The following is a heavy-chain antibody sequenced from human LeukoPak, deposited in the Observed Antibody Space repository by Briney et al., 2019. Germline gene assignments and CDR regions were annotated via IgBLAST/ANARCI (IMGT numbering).Heavy chain of an antibody. CDR1: GYTFTGYY. V-gene: IGHV1-2*02. J-gene: IGHJ4*02. CDR2: INPNSGGT. Sequence: ASVTVSCTASGYTFTGYYMHWVRQAPGQGLEWMGWINPNSGGTNYAQKFQGRVTMTRDTSISTAYMELSRLRSDDTAVYYCARLPRSARGASRAPFDYWGQGTLVTVSS. CDR3: ARLPRSARGASRAPFDY. D-gene: IGHD1-26*01.